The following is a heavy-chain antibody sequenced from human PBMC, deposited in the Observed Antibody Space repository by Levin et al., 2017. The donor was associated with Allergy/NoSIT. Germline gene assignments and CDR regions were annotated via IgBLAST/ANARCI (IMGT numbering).Heavy chain of an antibody. CDR2: INHSGST. J-gene: IGHJ3*01. CDR3: ARGFCGYTFLRGGSCYPSLSPPTT. CDR1: GGSFSGYY. D-gene: IGHD2-15*01. Sequence: SQTLSLTCAVYGGSFSGYYWSWIRQPPGKGLEWIGEINHSGSTNYNPSLKSRVTISVDTSKNQFSLKLSSVTAADTAVYYCARGFCGYTFLRGGSCYPSLSPPTTWGQGTMVTVSS. V-gene: IGHV4-34*01.